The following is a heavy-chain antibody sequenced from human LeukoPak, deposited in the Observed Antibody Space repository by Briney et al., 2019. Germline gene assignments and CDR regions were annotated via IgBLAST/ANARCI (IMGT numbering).Heavy chain of an antibody. V-gene: IGHV3-13*01. D-gene: IGHD6-6*01. Sequence: GGSLRLSCVASGFSFNTYDMYWVRQAAGGGLEWVSALGTNGDSYYLDSVKGRFTISREDGKNSLYLQMNSLRVEDTAVYFCTREWRGIASHYHGMDVWGQGTTVTVSS. CDR1: GFSFNTYD. CDR3: TREWRGIASHYHGMDV. CDR2: LGTNGDS. J-gene: IGHJ6*02.